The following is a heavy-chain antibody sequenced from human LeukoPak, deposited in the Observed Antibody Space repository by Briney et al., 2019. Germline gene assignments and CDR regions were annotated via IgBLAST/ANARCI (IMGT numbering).Heavy chain of an antibody. J-gene: IGHJ5*02. CDR2: IIPILGIA. D-gene: IGHD2-2*01. CDR3: ARDRFGDQLLGVYWFDP. CDR1: GGTFSSYA. V-gene: IGHV1-69*04. Sequence: GASVQVSCKASGGTFSSYAISWVRQAPGQGLEWMGRIIPILGIANYAQKFQGRVTITADKSTSTAYMELSSLRSEDTAVYHCARDRFGDQLLGVYWFDPWGQGTLVTVSS.